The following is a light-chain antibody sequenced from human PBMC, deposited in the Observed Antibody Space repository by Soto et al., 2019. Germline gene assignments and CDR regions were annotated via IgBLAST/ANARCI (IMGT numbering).Light chain of an antibody. J-gene: IGKJ1*01. CDR1: QGISSY. CDR3: QQYYSYPHT. CDR2: AAS. Sequence: AIRMTQSPSSFSASTGDRVTITCRASQGISSYLAWYQQKPGKAPKLLIYAASTLQSGVPSRFSGRGSGTDFTLTISCLQSADFATYYCQQYYSYPHTFGQGTKVEIK. V-gene: IGKV1-8*01.